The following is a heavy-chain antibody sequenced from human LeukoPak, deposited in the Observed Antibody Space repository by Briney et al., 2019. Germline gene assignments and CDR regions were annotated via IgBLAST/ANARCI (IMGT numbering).Heavy chain of an antibody. CDR1: GGSISSYY. CDR3: ARDLHIVVVVAASTTVTTDGAFDI. J-gene: IGHJ3*02. Sequence: SETLSLTCTVSGGSISSYYWGWIRQPPGKGLEWIGSIYYSGSTYYNPSLKSRVTISVDTSKNQFSLKLSSVTAADTAVYYCARDLHIVVVVAASTTVTTDGAFDIWGQGTMVTVSS. V-gene: IGHV4-39*07. D-gene: IGHD2-15*01. CDR2: IYYSGST.